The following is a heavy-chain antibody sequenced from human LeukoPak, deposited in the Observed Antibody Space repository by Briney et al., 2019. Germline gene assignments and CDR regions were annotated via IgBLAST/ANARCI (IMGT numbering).Heavy chain of an antibody. CDR2: IIPIFGTA. V-gene: IGHV1-69*05. CDR1: GGTFSSYA. Sequence: SVTVSCXASGGTFSSYAISWVRQAPGQGLVWMGGIIPIFGTANYAQKFQGRVTITTDESTSTAYMELSSLRSEDTAVYYCGITAMGKRALGYWGQGTLVTVSS. CDR3: GITAMGKRALGY. D-gene: IGHD5-18*01. J-gene: IGHJ4*02.